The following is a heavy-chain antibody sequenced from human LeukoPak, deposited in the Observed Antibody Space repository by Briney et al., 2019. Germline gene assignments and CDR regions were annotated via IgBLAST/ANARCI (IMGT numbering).Heavy chain of an antibody. CDR2: IYPSGSS. Sequence: SETLSLTCTVAGVSISSYYWGWVRQPAGKGLEWLWRIYPSGSSNYNPSLKSRVTMSVDTSKNQFSLKLSSVTAADTAVYYCAREPTILCGSSTSCYSYYYYMDVWGKGTTVTVSS. CDR3: AREPTILCGSSTSCYSYYYYMDV. D-gene: IGHD2-2*01. V-gene: IGHV4-4*07. CDR1: GVSISSYY. J-gene: IGHJ6*03.